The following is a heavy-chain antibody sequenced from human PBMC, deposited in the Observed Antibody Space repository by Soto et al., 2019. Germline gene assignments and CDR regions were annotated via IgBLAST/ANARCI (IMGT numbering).Heavy chain of an antibody. Sequence: KTSETLSLTCTVSGGFVSSGDFYWSWIRQPPGKGLEWIGYIYYSGSSYHNPSLQSRVTMSVDTSKNQFSLKLSSVTAADTAVYYCARDPGIAARPFDYWGQGTQVTVSS. D-gene: IGHD6-6*01. CDR1: GGFVSSGDFY. CDR2: IYYSGSS. CDR3: ARDPGIAARPFDY. J-gene: IGHJ4*02. V-gene: IGHV4-30-4*01.